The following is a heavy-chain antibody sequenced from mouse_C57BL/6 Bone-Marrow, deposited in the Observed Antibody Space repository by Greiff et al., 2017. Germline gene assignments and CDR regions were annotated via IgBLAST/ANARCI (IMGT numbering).Heavy chain of an antibody. CDR1: GFSLTSYG. J-gene: IGHJ3*01. D-gene: IGHD1-1*01. CDR3: ARNWDITTGPFGY. CDR2: IWSGGST. Sequence: VRLVESGPGLVQPSQSLSITCTVSGFSLTSYGVHWVRQSPGKGLEWLGVIWSGGSTDYNAAFISSLSISKDNSKSQVFFKMNSLQADDTAIYYCARNWDITTGPFGYWGQGTLVTVSA. V-gene: IGHV2-2*01.